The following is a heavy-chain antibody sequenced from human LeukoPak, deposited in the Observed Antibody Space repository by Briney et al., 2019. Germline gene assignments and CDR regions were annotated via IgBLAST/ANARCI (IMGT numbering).Heavy chain of an antibody. D-gene: IGHD6-13*01. CDR1: GFTVSSKY. CDR3: ATTSQKGIAAAGDYYYYMDV. Sequence: GGSLRLSCAASGFTVSSKYMIWVRQAPGKGLEWDSVIYSGGSTSYADSVKGLFTISSDNSKNTLYLQMNSLRAEDTAVYYCATTSQKGIAAAGDYYYYMDVWGKGTTVTVSS. V-gene: IGHV3-66*02. J-gene: IGHJ6*03. CDR2: IYSGGST.